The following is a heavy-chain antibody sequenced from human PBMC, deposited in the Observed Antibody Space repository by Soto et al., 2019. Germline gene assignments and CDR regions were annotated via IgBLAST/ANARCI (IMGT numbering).Heavy chain of an antibody. CDR3: ARDSYYYDSSDYYSVAY. CDR1: GYIFTSYY. J-gene: IGHJ4*02. V-gene: IGHV1-46*01. CDR2: IKPYGGST. Sequence: ASVKVSCKASGYIFTSYYMHWVRQAPGQGLEWMGIIKPYGGSTTYAQKFQGRVTMTRDTSTSTFYMELSGLRSEDTAVYFCARDSYYYDSSDYYSVAYWGQGTLVTVSS. D-gene: IGHD3-22*01.